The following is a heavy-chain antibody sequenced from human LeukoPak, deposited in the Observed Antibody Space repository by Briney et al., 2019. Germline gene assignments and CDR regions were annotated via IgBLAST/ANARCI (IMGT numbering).Heavy chain of an antibody. CDR3: ARDPNHGALDF. D-gene: IGHD1-14*01. V-gene: IGHV3-7*01. Sequence: GGSLRLSCVASGFSFSNSWMSWVRQAPGKGLEWVANIKYNGREKDYVASLKGRLTISRDNAKNSVYQEMSSLRVEDTAVYYCARDPNHGALDFWGQGTLVTVSS. CDR2: IKYNGREK. CDR1: GFSFSNSW. J-gene: IGHJ4*02.